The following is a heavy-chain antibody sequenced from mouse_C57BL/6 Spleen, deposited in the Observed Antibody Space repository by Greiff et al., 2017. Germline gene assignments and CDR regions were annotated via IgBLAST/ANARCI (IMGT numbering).Heavy chain of an antibody. J-gene: IGHJ2*01. D-gene: IGHD4-1*01. Sequence: EVKVEESGEGLVKPGGSLKLSCAASGFTFSSYAMSWVRQTPEKRLEWVAYISSGGDYIYYADTVKGRFTISRDNARNTLYLQMSSLKSEDTAMYYCTRDLGYFDYWGQGTTLTVSS. CDR3: TRDLGYFDY. V-gene: IGHV5-9-1*02. CDR1: GFTFSSYA. CDR2: ISSGGDYI.